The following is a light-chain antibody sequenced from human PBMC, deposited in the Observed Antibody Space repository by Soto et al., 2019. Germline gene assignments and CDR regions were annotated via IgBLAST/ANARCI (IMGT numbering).Light chain of an antibody. CDR1: QSVSSN. Sequence: EIVLTQSPATLSVSPGERATLSCRASQSVSSNLAWYQQKPGQAPRLLIYGASNRATGIPARFSGSGSGTEFTLTISSLQSEDFAVYYCQHYNNWPLTFGQGTKVEIK. CDR3: QHYNNWPLT. V-gene: IGKV3-15*01. J-gene: IGKJ1*01. CDR2: GAS.